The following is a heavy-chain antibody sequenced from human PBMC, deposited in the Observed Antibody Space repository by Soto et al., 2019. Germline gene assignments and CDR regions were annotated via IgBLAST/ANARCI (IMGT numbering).Heavy chain of an antibody. CDR1: GGTFSNDI. J-gene: IGHJ4*02. CDR2: ISAYNGNT. Sequence: ASVKVSCKTSGGTFSNDIITWVRQAPGQGLEWMGWISAYNGNTNYAQKLQGRVTMTTDTSTSTAYMELRSLRSDGTAVYYCARDGYYDSSGYLSDFDYWGQGTLVTVSS. V-gene: IGHV1-18*01. CDR3: ARDGYYDSSGYLSDFDY. D-gene: IGHD3-22*01.